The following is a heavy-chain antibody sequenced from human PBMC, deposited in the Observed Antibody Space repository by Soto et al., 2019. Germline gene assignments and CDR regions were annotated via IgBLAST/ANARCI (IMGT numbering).Heavy chain of an antibody. CDR2: ISGTGGTT. CDR3: AKFFVETGGSSGWHWSFHG. V-gene: IGHV3-23*01. J-gene: IGHJ4*02. Sequence: GGSLRLSCAASGFTFSSYAMSWVRQAPGKGLEWVSAISGTGGTTYYADSVKGRFTISRDDSRNTLHLQMNSLRAEDTAIYYCAKFFVETGGSSGWHWSFHGWGQGTLVNVSS. CDR1: GFTFSSYA. D-gene: IGHD6-25*01.